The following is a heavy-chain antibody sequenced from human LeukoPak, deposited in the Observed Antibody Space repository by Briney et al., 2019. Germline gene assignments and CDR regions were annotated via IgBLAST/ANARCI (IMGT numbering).Heavy chain of an antibody. V-gene: IGHV3-23*01. D-gene: IGHD4-11*01. CDR2: ISSSGDRT. J-gene: IGHJ1*01. CDR1: GFTFSSYA. Sequence: AGGSLGLSCAASGFTFSSYAMHWVRQAPGKGLEWVAAISSSGDRTYFVDSVKGRFTISRDTPKNTFYLQMNSLGAEDTAVYYCAKDSPRISVTGVEYFDHWGQGTLVTVSS. CDR3: AKDSPRISVTGVEYFDH.